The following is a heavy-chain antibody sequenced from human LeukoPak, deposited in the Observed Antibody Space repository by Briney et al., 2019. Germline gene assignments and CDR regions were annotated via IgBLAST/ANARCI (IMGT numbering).Heavy chain of an antibody. V-gene: IGHV4-59*01. CDR3: ARAGSWHNANFDY. D-gene: IGHD6-13*01. CDR1: GGSISGYF. CDR2: VYYTGNT. Sequence: SETLPLTCTVSGGSISGYFWNWIRQAPRKGLEWIGFVYYTGNTNNNPSLKSRVTMSVDTSKNHFSLKLSSVTAADTAVYFCARAGSWHNANFDYWGQGILVTVSS. J-gene: IGHJ4*02.